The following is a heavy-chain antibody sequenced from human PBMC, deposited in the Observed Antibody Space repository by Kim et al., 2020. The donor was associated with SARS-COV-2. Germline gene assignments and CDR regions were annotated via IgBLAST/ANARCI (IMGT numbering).Heavy chain of an antibody. J-gene: IGHJ6*02. D-gene: IGHD5-12*01. CDR2: ISAYNGNT. CDR1: GYTFTSYG. CDR3: ARDLGYSGYDLVAGGMDV. Sequence: ASVKVSCKASGYTFTSYGISWVRQAPGQGLEWMGWISAYNGNTNYAQKLQGRVTMTTDTSTSTAYMELRSLRSDDTAVYYCARDLGYSGYDLVAGGMDVWGQGTTVTVSS. V-gene: IGHV1-18*01.